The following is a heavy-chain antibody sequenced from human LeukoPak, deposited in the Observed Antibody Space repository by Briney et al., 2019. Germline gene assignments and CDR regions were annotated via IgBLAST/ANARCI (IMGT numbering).Heavy chain of an antibody. CDR2: VDPEDGET. Sequence: ASVKISCKVSGYTFTDYYMHWVQQAPRKGLEWMGLVDPEDGETIYAEKFQGRVTITADTSTDTAYMEPSSLRSEDTAVYYCAPVTAMVPFDYWGQGTLVTVSS. V-gene: IGHV1-69-2*01. J-gene: IGHJ4*02. CDR3: APVTAMVPFDY. D-gene: IGHD5-18*01. CDR1: GYTFTDYY.